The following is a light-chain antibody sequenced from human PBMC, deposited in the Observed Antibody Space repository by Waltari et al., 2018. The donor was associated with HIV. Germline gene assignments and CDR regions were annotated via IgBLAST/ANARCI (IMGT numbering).Light chain of an antibody. V-gene: IGLV2-14*03. CDR2: DVS. CDR1: SSDVGGYNY. Sequence: QSALTQPASVSGSPGQSITISCTGTSSDVGGYNYVSWYQQHPGKAPKLMIYDVSTRPSGVSNRFSGSKSGNTASLTISVLQAEDEADYYCSSYTSSSTYVFGTGTKVTVL. J-gene: IGLJ1*01. CDR3: SSYTSSSTYV.